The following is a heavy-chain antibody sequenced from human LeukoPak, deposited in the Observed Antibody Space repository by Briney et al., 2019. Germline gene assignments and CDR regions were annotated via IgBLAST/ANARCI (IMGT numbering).Heavy chain of an antibody. Sequence: SETLSLTCTVSGGSISSYYWSWIRQPAGKGLEWIGRIYTSGSTNYNPSLKSRVTISVDTSKNQFSLKLSSVTAADTAVYYCAREITMVRGVYDWFDPWGQGTLVTVSS. CDR2: IYTSGST. CDR1: GGSISSYY. J-gene: IGHJ5*02. CDR3: AREITMVRGVYDWFDP. D-gene: IGHD3-10*01. V-gene: IGHV4-4*07.